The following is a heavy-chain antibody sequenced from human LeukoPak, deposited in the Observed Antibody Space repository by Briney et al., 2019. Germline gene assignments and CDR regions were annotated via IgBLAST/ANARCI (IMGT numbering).Heavy chain of an antibody. CDR1: GCSISSYY. J-gene: IGHJ4*02. V-gene: IGHV4-59*01. D-gene: IGHD6-13*01. Sequence: SETLSVTCTLSGCSISSYYRSWIQQPPGKGLEWIGYIYYSGSTNYNPSLTSRVTISVDTSKNQSSLKLSSVTAADTAVYYCAGGLAAAGFDYWGQGTLVTVSS. CDR3: AGGLAAAGFDY. CDR2: IYYSGST.